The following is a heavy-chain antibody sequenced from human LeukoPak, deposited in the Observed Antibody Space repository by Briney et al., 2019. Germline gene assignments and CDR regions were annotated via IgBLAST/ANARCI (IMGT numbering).Heavy chain of an antibody. CDR1: GGSINSGGYY. Sequence: ASQTLSLTCTVSGGSINSGGYYWSWIRQHPGKGLEWIGYIYYSGSTYYNPSLKSRVIISVDTSKNQFSLKLSSVTAADTAVYYCARARYSSGWYHFDYWGQGTLVTVSS. CDR2: IYYSGST. J-gene: IGHJ4*02. D-gene: IGHD6-19*01. V-gene: IGHV4-31*03. CDR3: ARARYSSGWYHFDY.